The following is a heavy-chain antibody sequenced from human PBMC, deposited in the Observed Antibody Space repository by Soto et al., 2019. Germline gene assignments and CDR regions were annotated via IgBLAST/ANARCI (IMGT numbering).Heavy chain of an antibody. J-gene: IGHJ4*02. CDR3: AKYPPVGQWLLLTYYFDY. Sequence: GGSLRLSCAASGFTFSSYAMSWVRQAPGKGLEWVSAISGSGGSTYYADSVKGRFTISRDNSKNTLYLQMNSLRAEDTAVYYCAKYPPVGQWLLLTYYFDYWGQGTLVTVSS. V-gene: IGHV3-23*01. D-gene: IGHD3-22*01. CDR1: GFTFSSYA. CDR2: ISGSGGST.